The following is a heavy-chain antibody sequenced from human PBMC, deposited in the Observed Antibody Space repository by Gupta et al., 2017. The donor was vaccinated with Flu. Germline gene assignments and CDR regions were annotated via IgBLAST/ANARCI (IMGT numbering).Heavy chain of an antibody. Sequence: QVQLQESGPGLVKPSQTLSLTCTVSGGSISSGGYYWSWIRQHPGKGLEWIGYIYYSGSTYYNPSLKSRVTISVDTSKNQFSLKLSSVTAADTAVYYCARDRVDIVATGANYFDYWGQGTLVTVSS. CDR1: GGSISSGGYY. D-gene: IGHD5-12*01. CDR2: IYYSGST. V-gene: IGHV4-31*03. CDR3: ARDRVDIVATGANYFDY. J-gene: IGHJ4*02.